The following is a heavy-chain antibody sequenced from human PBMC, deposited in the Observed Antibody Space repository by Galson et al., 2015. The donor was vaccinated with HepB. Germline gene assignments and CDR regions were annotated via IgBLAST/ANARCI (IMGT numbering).Heavy chain of an antibody. CDR1: GYTFTSYY. V-gene: IGHV1-46*01. CDR3: ARGEHNGFWSGTGDGMDV. Sequence: SVKVSCKASGYTFTSYYMHWVRQAPGQGLEWMGIINPSGGSTSYAQKFQGRVTMTRDTSTSTVYMELSSLRSEDTAVYYYARGEHNGFWSGTGDGMDVWGQGTTVTVSS. J-gene: IGHJ6*02. CDR2: INPSGGST. D-gene: IGHD3-3*01.